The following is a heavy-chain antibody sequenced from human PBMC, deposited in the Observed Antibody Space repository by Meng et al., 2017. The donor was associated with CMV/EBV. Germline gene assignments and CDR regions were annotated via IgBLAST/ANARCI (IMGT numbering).Heavy chain of an antibody. J-gene: IGHJ3*02. CDR3: ARPESSGYYDAFDI. Sequence: ASVQVSCKASGYTFTSYGISWVRQAPGQGLEWMGWISAYNGNTSYAQKLQGRVTMTTDTSTSTAYMELRSLRADDTAVYYCARPESSGYYDAFDIWGQGTMVTVSS. D-gene: IGHD3-22*01. CDR1: GYTFTSYG. CDR2: ISAYNGNT. V-gene: IGHV1-18*01.